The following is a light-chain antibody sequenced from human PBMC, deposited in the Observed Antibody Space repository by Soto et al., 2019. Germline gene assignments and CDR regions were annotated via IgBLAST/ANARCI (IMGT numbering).Light chain of an antibody. CDR3: XQXXNWPPWT. V-gene: IGKV3-11*01. Sequence: EIVLTQSPATLSLSPGERATLSCRASQSVSSYLAWYQQKPGQAPRLLIYDASNRATGIPARFSGSGSGTDFTLTIXSXXXEDXXXXXXXQXXNWPPWTFGQGTKVEIK. J-gene: IGKJ1*01. CDR1: QSVSSY. CDR2: DAS.